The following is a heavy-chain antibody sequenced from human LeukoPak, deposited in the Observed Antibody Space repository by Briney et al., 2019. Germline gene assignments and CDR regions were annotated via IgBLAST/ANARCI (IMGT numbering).Heavy chain of an antibody. V-gene: IGHV1-69*01. Sequence: ASVKVSCKASGGTFSSYAISWVRQAPGQGLEWMGGIIPIFGTANYAQKFQGRVTITADESTSTAYMELSSLRSEDTAVYYCARGRAVAGYHDAFDIWGQGTMVTVSS. CDR2: IIPIFGTA. CDR1: GGTFSSYA. CDR3: ARGRAVAGYHDAFDI. J-gene: IGHJ3*02. D-gene: IGHD6-19*01.